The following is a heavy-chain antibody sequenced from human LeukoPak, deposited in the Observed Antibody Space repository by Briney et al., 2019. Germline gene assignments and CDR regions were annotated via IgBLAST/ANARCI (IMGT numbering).Heavy chain of an antibody. CDR2: IKQDGSEK. D-gene: IGHD3-9*01. CDR3: ARHALSDILTGYSDY. CDR1: GFTFSSYW. Sequence: GGSLRLSCVASGFTFSSYWMSWVRQAPGKGLEWVANIKQDGSEKYYVDSVKGRFTISRDNAKNSLYLQMNNLRAEDTAVYYCARHALSDILTGYSDYWGQGTLVTVSS. V-gene: IGHV3-7*01. J-gene: IGHJ4*02.